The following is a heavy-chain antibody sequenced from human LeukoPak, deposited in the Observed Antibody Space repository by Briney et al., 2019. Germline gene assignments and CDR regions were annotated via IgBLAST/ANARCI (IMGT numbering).Heavy chain of an antibody. D-gene: IGHD6-13*01. Sequence: GASVKVSCKASGYIFTSYEIHWVRQAPGQRLEWMGWINAGNGDTKYSQMFRGRVTITRDKFASTAYMELSSLRSEDTAVYYCARGLLVAAGLVLYDYWGQGTLVTVSS. J-gene: IGHJ4*02. CDR2: INAGNGDT. V-gene: IGHV1-3*01. CDR3: ARGLLVAAGLVLYDY. CDR1: GYIFTSYE.